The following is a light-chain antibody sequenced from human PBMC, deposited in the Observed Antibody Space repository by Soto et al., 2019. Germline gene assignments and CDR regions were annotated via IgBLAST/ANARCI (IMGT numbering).Light chain of an antibody. J-gene: IGKJ1*01. CDR2: GAS. Sequence: EIVMTQSPATLSVSPGERATLSCRASQSVSSNLAWYQQKPGQAPSLLIYGASTRATGTPARFSGSGSGTDFTLTISRLEPEDFAVYYCQQYGSSPSITFGQGTKVDIK. CDR3: QQYGSSPSIT. V-gene: IGKV3-15*01. CDR1: QSVSSN.